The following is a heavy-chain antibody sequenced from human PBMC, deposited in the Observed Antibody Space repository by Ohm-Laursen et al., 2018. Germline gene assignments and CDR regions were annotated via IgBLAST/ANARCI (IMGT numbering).Heavy chain of an antibody. V-gene: IGHV4-34*01. CDR3: ARGGMVRYDAI. Sequence: SETLSLTCAVYGGSFSGYYWSWIRQPPGKGLEWIGEINHSGSTNYNPSLKSRVTISVDTSKNQFSLKLSSVTAADTAVYYCARGGMVRYDAIWGQGTMVTVSS. CDR2: INHSGST. J-gene: IGHJ3*02. CDR1: GGSFSGYY. D-gene: IGHD3-10*01.